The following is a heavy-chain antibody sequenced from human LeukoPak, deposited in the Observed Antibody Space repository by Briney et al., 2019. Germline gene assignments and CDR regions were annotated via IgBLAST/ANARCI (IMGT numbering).Heavy chain of an antibody. CDR3: ATLPDEYSGYESLDY. D-gene: IGHD5-12*01. CDR2: IYPGDSDT. J-gene: IGHJ4*02. CDR1: GYSFTSYW. V-gene: IGHV5-51*01. Sequence: GESLKISCKGSGYSFTSYWIGWVRQMPGKGLEWMGIIYPGDSDTRYSPSFQGQVTISADKSISTAYLQWSSLKASDTAMYYCATLPDEYSGYESLDYWGQGTLVTVSS.